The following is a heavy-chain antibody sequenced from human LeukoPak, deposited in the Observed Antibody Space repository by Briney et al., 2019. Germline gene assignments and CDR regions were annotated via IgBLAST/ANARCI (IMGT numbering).Heavy chain of an antibody. V-gene: IGHV4-39*07. J-gene: IGHJ4*02. CDR2: IYYSGST. D-gene: IGHD6-6*01. CDR1: GGSISSSSYY. Sequence: SETLSLTCTVSGGSISSSSYYWGWIRQPPGKGLEWIGSIYYSGSTYYNPSLKSRVTISVDTSKTQFSLKLSSVTAADTAVYYCARVGYSSSSQYVYWGQGTLVTVSS. CDR3: ARVGYSSSSQYVY.